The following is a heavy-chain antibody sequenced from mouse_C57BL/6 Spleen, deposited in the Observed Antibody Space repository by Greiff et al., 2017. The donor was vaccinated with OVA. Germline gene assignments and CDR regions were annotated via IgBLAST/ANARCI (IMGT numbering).Heavy chain of an antibody. J-gene: IGHJ1*03. D-gene: IGHD1-1*01. CDR1: GYAFSSSW. CDR2: IYPGDGDT. CDR3: ASSITTVVARYFDV. Sequence: VQLQQSGPELVKPGASVKISCKASGYAFSSSWMNWVKQRPGKGLEWIGRIYPGDGDTNYNGKFKGKATLTADKSSSTAYMQLSSLTSEDSAVYFCASSITTVVARYFDVWGTGTTVTVSS. V-gene: IGHV1-82*01.